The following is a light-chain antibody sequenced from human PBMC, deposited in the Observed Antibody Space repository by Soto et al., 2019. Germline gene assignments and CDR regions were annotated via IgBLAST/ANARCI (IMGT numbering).Light chain of an antibody. J-gene: IGLJ2*01. CDR2: GNS. CDR3: QSYDSNLSVV. Sequence: QAVLTQPPSVSGAPGQTVTISCTGSSSNIGVGYDVQWYQQLPGTAPKLLIYGNSNRPSGVPDRFSGSKSGTSAPLAITGLHAEDEADYYCQSYDSNLSVVFGGGTKLTVL. V-gene: IGLV1-40*01. CDR1: SSNIGVGYD.